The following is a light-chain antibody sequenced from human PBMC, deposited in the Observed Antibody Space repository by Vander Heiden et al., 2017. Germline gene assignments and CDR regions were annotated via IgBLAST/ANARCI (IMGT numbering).Light chain of an antibody. V-gene: IGKV1-9*01. Sequence: DIQLTQSPSFLSASVGDRVTIACRASHHISRYLAWYQQKPGKAPELLIYAASALQSGVPSRFSGSESGTEFTLTISSLQPEDFATYYCLQLINYPHTFGQGTNLEI. J-gene: IGKJ2*01. CDR1: HHISRY. CDR3: LQLINYPHT. CDR2: AAS.